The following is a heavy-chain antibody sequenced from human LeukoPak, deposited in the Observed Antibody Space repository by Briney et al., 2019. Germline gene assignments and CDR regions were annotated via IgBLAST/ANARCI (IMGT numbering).Heavy chain of an antibody. V-gene: IGHV3-30-3*01. CDR3: AKGARVGLTIGESDY. D-gene: IGHD3-10*01. J-gene: IGHJ4*02. CDR1: GFTFSSYA. CDR2: ISYDGSNK. Sequence: PGRSLRLSCAASGFTFSSYAMHWVRQALGKGLEWVAVISYDGSNKYYADSVKGRFTISRDNSKNTLYLQMNSLRAEDTAVYYCAKGARVGLTIGESDYWGQGILVTVSS.